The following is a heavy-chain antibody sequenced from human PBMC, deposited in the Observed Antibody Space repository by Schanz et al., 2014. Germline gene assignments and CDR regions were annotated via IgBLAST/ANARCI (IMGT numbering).Heavy chain of an antibody. CDR2: ISHSGGSK. V-gene: IGHV3-23*01. J-gene: IGHJ4*02. D-gene: IGHD1-1*01. CDR1: GFTFNSYA. Sequence: EGQLLESGGGLVQPGGSLRLSCAASGFTFNSYAMTWVRQAPGKGLEWVSSISHSGGSKYYADSVKGRFTISRDNSKNILYLQMNSLRAGDTAVYYCARGTDWNLHYWGQGALVTVSS. CDR3: ARGTDWNLHY.